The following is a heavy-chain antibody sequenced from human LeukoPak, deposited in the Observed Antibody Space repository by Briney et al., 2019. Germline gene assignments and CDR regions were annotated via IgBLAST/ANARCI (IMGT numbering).Heavy chain of an antibody. Sequence: PGGSLRLSCAASGFTFSDYYMNWVRQAPGKGLEWVSSISSGSSHIYYADSLKGRFTISRDNAKNSLYLQMNSLRAEDTAVYYCARAGYIYGYDSWGQGTLVTVSS. CDR1: GFTFSDYY. V-gene: IGHV3-21*01. CDR3: ARAGYIYGYDS. D-gene: IGHD5-18*01. CDR2: ISSGSSHI. J-gene: IGHJ5*01.